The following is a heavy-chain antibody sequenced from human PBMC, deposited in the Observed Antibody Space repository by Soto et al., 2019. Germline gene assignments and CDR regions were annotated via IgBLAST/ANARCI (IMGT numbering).Heavy chain of an antibody. CDR3: ARDRVKLGLWVAPVYDAFDI. CDR2: ISSSSSYI. J-gene: IGHJ3*02. D-gene: IGHD1-7*01. CDR1: GFTFSSYS. Sequence: GGSLRLSCAASGFTFSSYSMNWVRQAPGKGLEWVSSISSSSSYIYYADSVKGRFTISRDNAKNSLYLQMNSLRAEDTAVYYCARDRVKLGLWVAPVYDAFDIWGQGTMVTVSS. V-gene: IGHV3-21*01.